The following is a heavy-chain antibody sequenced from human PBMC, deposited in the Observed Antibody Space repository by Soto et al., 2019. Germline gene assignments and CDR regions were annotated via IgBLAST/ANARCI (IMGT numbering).Heavy chain of an antibody. J-gene: IGHJ6*03. Sequence: ASFNYSCYPHVNTFTRWEMHGGRQAPGQRFEWMGWINTNSGGTNYAQKFQGWVTMTRDTSISTAYMELSRLRSDDPAVYYCARGDSIGGALAAWGKGTTLTVS. CDR1: VNTFTRWE. D-gene: IGHD3-3*01. CDR2: INTNSGGT. V-gene: IGHV1-2*04. CDR3: ARGDSIGGALAA.